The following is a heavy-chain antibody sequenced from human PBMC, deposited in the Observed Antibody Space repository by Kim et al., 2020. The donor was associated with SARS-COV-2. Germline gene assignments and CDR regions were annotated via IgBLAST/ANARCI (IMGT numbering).Heavy chain of an antibody. J-gene: IGHJ3*02. CDR1: GGSISSYY. V-gene: IGHV4-4*07. D-gene: IGHD6-13*01. Sequence: SETLSLTCTVSGGSISSYYWSWIRQPAGKGLEWIGRIYTSGSTNYNPSLKSRVTMSVDTSKNQFSLKLSSVTAADTAVYYCARQDVIAAAGTGAFDIWGQGTMVTVSS. CDR2: IYTSGST. CDR3: ARQDVIAAAGTGAFDI.